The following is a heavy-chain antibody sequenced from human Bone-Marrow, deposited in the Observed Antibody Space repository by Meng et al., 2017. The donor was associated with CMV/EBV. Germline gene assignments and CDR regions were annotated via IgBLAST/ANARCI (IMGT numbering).Heavy chain of an antibody. CDR2: ISSSGSTI. Sequence: LSLTCAASGFTFSDYYMSWIRQAPGKGLEWVSYISSSGSTIYYADSVKGRFTISRDNAKNSLYLQMNSLRAEDTAVYYCARAGGLEQLAYYYYGMDVWGQGTTVTVSS. CDR1: GFTFSDYY. CDR3: ARAGGLEQLAYYYYGMDV. D-gene: IGHD6-6*01. J-gene: IGHJ6*02. V-gene: IGHV3-11*04.